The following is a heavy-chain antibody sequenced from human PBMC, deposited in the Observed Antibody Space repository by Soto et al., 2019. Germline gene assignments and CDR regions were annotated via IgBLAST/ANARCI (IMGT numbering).Heavy chain of an antibody. CDR1: GYPITDYG. V-gene: IGHV1-18*01. CDR2: ISPYNGNT. Sequence: QVQMVQSGAEVKKPGASVNVSCKASGYPITDYGITWVRQAPGQGLEWMGWISPYNGNTNYAQKYQGRVTMTTDTSTSTAYMELTNLRSDDTATYYCARGTVSAAEYGGQGTLVTVSS. D-gene: IGHD4-17*01. J-gene: IGHJ4*02. CDR3: ARGTVSAAEY.